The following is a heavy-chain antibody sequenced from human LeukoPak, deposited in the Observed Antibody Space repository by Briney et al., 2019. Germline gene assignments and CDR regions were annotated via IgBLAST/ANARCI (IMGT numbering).Heavy chain of an antibody. CDR3: ARGGYCRSTSCYRDYYYYMDV. CDR1: GGSFSGYY. Sequence: SETLSLTCAVYGGSFSGYYWSWIRQPPGKGLEWIGEINHSGSTNYNPSLKSRVTISVDTSKNQFSLKLSSVTAADTAVYYYARGGYCRSTSCYRDYYYYMDVWGKGTTVTVSS. CDR2: INHSGST. V-gene: IGHV4-34*01. D-gene: IGHD2-2*02. J-gene: IGHJ6*03.